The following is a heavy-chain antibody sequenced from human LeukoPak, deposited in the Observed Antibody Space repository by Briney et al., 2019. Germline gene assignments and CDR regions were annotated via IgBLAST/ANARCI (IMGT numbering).Heavy chain of an antibody. D-gene: IGHD6-13*01. J-gene: IGHJ6*02. CDR1: GGSISSYY. CDR2: IYYSGST. V-gene: IGHV4-59*01. Sequence: SETLSLTCTVSGGSISSYYWSWIRQPPGKGLEWMGYIYYSGSTNYNPSLKSRVTISVDTSKNPFSLKLRSVTAADTAVYYCARASSSLDYYYYGMDVWGQGTTVTVSS. CDR3: ARASSSLDYYYYGMDV.